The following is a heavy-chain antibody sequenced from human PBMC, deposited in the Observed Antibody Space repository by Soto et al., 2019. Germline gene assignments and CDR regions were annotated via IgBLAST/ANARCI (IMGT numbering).Heavy chain of an antibody. D-gene: IGHD2-21*01. CDR3: GGVPAAAAGIGMAY. J-gene: IGHJ4*02. CDR2: IHDDGSIT. V-gene: IGHV3-74*01. CDR1: GFTFSSYW. Sequence: VGSLRLSCAASGFTFSSYWMHWVRQAPGKGLVWVARIHDDGSITNYADSVKGRFTISRDNAKNTLYLQMNSLRAENTALYSGGGVPAAAAGIGMAYWGKGPLATAPQ.